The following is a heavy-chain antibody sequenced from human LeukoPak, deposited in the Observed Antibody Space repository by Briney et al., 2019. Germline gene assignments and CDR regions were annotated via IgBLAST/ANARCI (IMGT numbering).Heavy chain of an antibody. CDR1: GGSFSGYY. CDR3: AKPSDTGSWNGGFAY. J-gene: IGHJ4*02. Sequence: SETLSLTCAVYGGSFSGYYWSWIRQPPGKGLEWIGEINHSGSTNYNPSLKSRIIISVDTSKNQFSLQLSSVTAADTSIYYCAKPSDTGSWNGGFAYGGKETLVTVSS. D-gene: IGHD1-1*01. CDR2: INHSGST. V-gene: IGHV4-34*01.